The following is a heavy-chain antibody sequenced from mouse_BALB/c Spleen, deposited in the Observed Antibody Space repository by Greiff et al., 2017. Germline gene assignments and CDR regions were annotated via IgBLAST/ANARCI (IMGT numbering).Heavy chain of an antibody. CDR1: GYSFTGYY. Sequence: LVKPGASVKISCKASGYSFTGYYMHWVKQSHGKSLEWIGDISCYNGATSYNQKFKGKATFTVDTSSSTAYMQFNSLTSEDTSVYYGARSYDGNYVHFDYWGEGTTLTVSS. J-gene: IGHJ2*01. V-gene: IGHV1S34*01. CDR2: ISCYNGAT. D-gene: IGHD2-3*01. CDR3: ARSYDGNYVHFDY.